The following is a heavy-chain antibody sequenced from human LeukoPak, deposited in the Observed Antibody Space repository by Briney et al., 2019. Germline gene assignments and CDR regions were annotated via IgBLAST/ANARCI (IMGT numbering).Heavy chain of an antibody. D-gene: IGHD2-2*03. Sequence: SCKASGYTFTGYYMHWVRQAPGKGLEWVAVISNDGSNKYYADSEKGRFTISRDNSKNTLDLQMNSLRAEDTAVYYCAKDYGNYGYDYWGQGTLVTVSS. CDR3: AKDYGNYGYDY. V-gene: IGHV3-30*18. CDR1: GYTFTGYY. J-gene: IGHJ4*02. CDR2: ISNDGSNK.